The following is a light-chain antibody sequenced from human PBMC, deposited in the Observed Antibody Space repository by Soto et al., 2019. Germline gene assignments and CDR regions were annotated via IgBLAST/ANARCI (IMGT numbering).Light chain of an antibody. CDR3: QQRHMWPIT. CDR1: QSLRGL. CDR2: DAY. J-gene: IGKJ5*01. Sequence: WAQAPVSVSVCEVDRATLCCRDSQSLRGLLAWYQQKTGQAPRLLIYDAYNRATGIPPRLSGSGSGTAFTLTISSLAPEDSAVYYCQQRHMWPITFGQGTRLEIK. V-gene: IGKV3-11*01.